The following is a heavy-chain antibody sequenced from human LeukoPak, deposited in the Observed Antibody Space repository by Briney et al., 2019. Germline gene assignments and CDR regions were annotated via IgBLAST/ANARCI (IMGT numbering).Heavy chain of an antibody. CDR2: IKQDGSEK. CDR3: ARRKYCGGDCYSAYYFDY. D-gene: IGHD2-21*02. J-gene: IGHJ4*02. V-gene: IGHV3-7*01. CDR1: GFTFSSYW. Sequence: GGSLTLSCAASGFTFSSYWVSWVRQAPGKGREWVANIKQDGSEKYYVDSVKGRFTISRDNAKNSLYLQMNSLRAEDTAVYYCARRKYCGGDCYSAYYFDYWGQGTLVTVSS.